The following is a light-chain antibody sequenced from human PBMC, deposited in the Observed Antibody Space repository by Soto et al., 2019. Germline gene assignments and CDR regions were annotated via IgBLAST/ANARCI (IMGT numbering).Light chain of an antibody. V-gene: IGKV3-11*01. CDR1: QSVSSY. CDR3: QQRSNWPPFT. CDR2: DAS. Sequence: EIVLTQSPATLSLSPGERATLSCRASQSVSSYLAWYQQKPGQAPRLLTYDASNRATGIPARFSGSGSGTDFTLTISSLEPEDFAVYYCQQRSNWPPFTFGGGTKVDIK. J-gene: IGKJ4*01.